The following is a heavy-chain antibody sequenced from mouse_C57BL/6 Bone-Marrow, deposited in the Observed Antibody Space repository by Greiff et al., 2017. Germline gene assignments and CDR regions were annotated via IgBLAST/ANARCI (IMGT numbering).Heavy chain of an antibody. CDR2: IDPSDSYT. J-gene: IGHJ1*03. Sequence: VQLQQPGAELVKPGASVKLSCKASGYTFTSYWMQWVKQRPGQGLEWIGEIDPSDSYTNYNQKFKGKATLTVDTSSRPAYMQLSSLTSEDSAFYYCARDGVYDLCYFDVWGTGTTVTVSS. CDR3: ARDGVYDLCYFDV. D-gene: IGHD2-3*01. V-gene: IGHV1-50*01. CDR1: GYTFTSYW.